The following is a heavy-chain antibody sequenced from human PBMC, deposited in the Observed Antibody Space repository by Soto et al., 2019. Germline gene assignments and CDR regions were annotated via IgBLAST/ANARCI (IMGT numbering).Heavy chain of an antibody. J-gene: IGHJ3*02. CDR1: GGSISSYY. V-gene: IGHV4-59*08. Sequence: SETLSLTCTVSGGSISSYYWSWIRQPPGKGLEWIGYIYYSGSTNYNPSLKSRVTISVDTSKNQFSLKLSSVTAADTAVYYCARHYNGQGDYDFWSGTHKAAPDAFDIWGQGTMVTVSS. CDR2: IYYSGST. D-gene: IGHD3-3*01. CDR3: ARHYNGQGDYDFWSGTHKAAPDAFDI.